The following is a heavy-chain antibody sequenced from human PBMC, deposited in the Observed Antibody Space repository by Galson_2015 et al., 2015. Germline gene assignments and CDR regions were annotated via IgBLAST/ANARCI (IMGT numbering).Heavy chain of an antibody. CDR3: ARWEPTLDFDY. J-gene: IGHJ4*02. V-gene: IGHV4-4*02. CDR2: IYYSGST. D-gene: IGHD1-14*01. CDR1: GGSISSSNW. Sequence: ETLSLTCAVSGGSISSSNWWSWVRQPRGKGLEWIGYIYYSGSTNYNPSLKSRVTISVDTSKNQFSLKLSSVTAADTAVYYCARWEPTLDFDYWGQGTLVTVSS.